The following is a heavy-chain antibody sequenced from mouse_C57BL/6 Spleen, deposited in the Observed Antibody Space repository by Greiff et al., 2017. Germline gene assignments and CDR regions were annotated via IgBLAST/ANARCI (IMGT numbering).Heavy chain of an antibody. CDR3: ARTGSSFYWYFDV. CDR1: GFTFSDYG. V-gene: IGHV5-17*01. J-gene: IGHJ1*03. D-gene: IGHD1-1*01. Sequence: EVMLVESGGGLVKPGGSLKLSCAASGFTFSDYGMHWVRQAPEKGLEWVAYISSGSSTIYYADTVKGRFTISRDNAKNTLFLQMTSLRSEDTAMYYCARTGSSFYWYFDVWGTGTTVTVSS. CDR2: ISSGSSTI.